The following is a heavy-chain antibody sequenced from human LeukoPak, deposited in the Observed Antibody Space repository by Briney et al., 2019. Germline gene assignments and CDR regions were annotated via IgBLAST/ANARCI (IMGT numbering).Heavy chain of an antibody. CDR2: IYHSGST. D-gene: IGHD2-21*01. CDR1: AYSTSIGYY. V-gene: IGHV4-38-2*02. CDR3: ARDLSLLFGYIIDY. J-gene: IGHJ4*02. Sequence: SETLSPTCTVSAYSTSIGYYWVWIRQPPGKGLEWIGNIYHSGSTYYNPSLKRRVTIPVDTPKHQFSLKVRSVTAADTAVYYCARDLSLLFGYIIDYWGQRTLVTVSS.